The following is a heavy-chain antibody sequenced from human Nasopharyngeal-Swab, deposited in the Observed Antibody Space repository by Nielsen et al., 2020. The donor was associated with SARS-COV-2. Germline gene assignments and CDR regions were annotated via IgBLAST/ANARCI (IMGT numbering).Heavy chain of an antibody. V-gene: IGHV3-23*01. D-gene: IGHD3-9*01. CDR3: ANVDSYYYYGMDV. Sequence: WIRQPPGKGLEWVSAISGSGGSTYYADSVKGRFTISRDNSKNTLYLQMNSLRAEDTAVYCCANVDSYYYYGMDVWGQGTTVTVSS. CDR2: ISGSGGST. J-gene: IGHJ6*02.